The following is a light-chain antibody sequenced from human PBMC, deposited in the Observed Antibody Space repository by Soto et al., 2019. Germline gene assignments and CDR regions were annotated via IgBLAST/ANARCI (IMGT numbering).Light chain of an antibody. CDR2: GNS. CDR1: SSNIGAGYD. CDR3: QSYDSSLSGYV. Sequence: QSVLTQPPSVSGAPGQRVTISCTGSSSNIGAGYDVHWYQQLPGTAPKLLIYGNSNRPSGVPDRFSGSKPGTSASLAITGLQADDEADYYCQSYDSSLSGYVFGTGTKLTVL. V-gene: IGLV1-40*01. J-gene: IGLJ1*01.